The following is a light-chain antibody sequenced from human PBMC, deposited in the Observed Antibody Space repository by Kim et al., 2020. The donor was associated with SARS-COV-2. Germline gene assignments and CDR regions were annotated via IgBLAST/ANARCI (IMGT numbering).Light chain of an antibody. V-gene: IGLV1-44*01. CDR1: SSNVGRHF. J-gene: IGLJ3*02. CDR3: ATWDVTLNGWV. Sequence: GQWVTIACSGTSSNVGRHFVNWYHQLPGAAPNVLIYNDIQRPAGVADRCSGSRSGASAALAISGRQSEDEADYYCATWDVTLNGWVFGGGTQLTVL. CDR2: NDI.